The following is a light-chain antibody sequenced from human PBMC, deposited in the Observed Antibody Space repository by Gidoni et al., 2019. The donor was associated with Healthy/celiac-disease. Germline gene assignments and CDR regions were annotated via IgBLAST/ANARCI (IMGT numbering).Light chain of an antibody. V-gene: IGKV1-13*02. CDR2: DAS. CDR3: QQFNSYPRRIT. J-gene: IGKJ5*01. Sequence: AIQFTQSPSSLSASVGDRVTITCRASQGISSALAWYQQKPGKAPKLLIYDASSLESGVPSRFSGSGSGTDFTLTISSLQPEDFATYYCQQFNSYPRRITFGQGTRLEIK. CDR1: QGISSA.